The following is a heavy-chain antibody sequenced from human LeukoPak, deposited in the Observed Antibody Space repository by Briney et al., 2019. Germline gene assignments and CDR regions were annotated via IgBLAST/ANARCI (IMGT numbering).Heavy chain of an antibody. J-gene: IGHJ4*02. CDR2: IWSDERNK. D-gene: IGHD4-23*01. Sequence: GVSLRLSCAASGFAFSSYGMHWVRQAPGKGLEWVALIWSDERNKYYADSVKGQFTISRDNSKNTLYLQMNSLRAEDTAVYYCARDYGGDAGLDYWGQGTLVTVSS. CDR3: ARDYGGDAGLDY. V-gene: IGHV3-33*01. CDR1: GFAFSSYG.